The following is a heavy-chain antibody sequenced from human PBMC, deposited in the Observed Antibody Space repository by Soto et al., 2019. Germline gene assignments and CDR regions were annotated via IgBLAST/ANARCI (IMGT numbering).Heavy chain of an antibody. CDR3: ARDLNYCFGFDP. Sequence: QVQLVQSGAEVKKPGASVKVSCKASGYTFTSYGISWVRQAPGQGLEWMGWISAYNGNTNNAHKHQGRVTKTTDTSTSTAYVDQRSLSSADTAVYYCARDLNYCFGFDPGVQGALVSVSS. D-gene: IGHD3-10*01. J-gene: IGHJ5*02. CDR2: ISAYNGNT. CDR1: GYTFTSYG. V-gene: IGHV1-18*01.